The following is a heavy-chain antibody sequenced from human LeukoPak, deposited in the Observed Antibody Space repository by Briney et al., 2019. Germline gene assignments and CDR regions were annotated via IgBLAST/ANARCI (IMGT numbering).Heavy chain of an antibody. CDR3: ARDHDYGDYGVGY. CDR2: IKQDGSEK. Sequence: PGGSLRLSCAASGFTFSSYWMSLVRQAPGKGLEWVANIKQDGSEKYYVDSVKGRFTISRDNAKNSLYLQMNSLRAEDTAVYYCARDHDYGDYGVGYWGQGTLVTVSS. J-gene: IGHJ4*02. CDR1: GFTFSSYW. D-gene: IGHD4-17*01. V-gene: IGHV3-7*01.